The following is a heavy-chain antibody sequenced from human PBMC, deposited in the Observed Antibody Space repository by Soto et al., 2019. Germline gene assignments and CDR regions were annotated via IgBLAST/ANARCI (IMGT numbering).Heavy chain of an antibody. Sequence: SCKVSGYTLTELSMHWVRQAPGKGLEWVSGISGSGGSTYYADSVKGRFTFSRDNSKNTVYLQMNSLRAEDTAVYYCAKARARYYDSSGYYPFDYWGQGTLVTVSS. CDR3: AKARARYYDSSGYYPFDY. CDR2: ISGSGGST. V-gene: IGHV3-23*01. CDR1: GYTLTELS. D-gene: IGHD3-22*01. J-gene: IGHJ4*02.